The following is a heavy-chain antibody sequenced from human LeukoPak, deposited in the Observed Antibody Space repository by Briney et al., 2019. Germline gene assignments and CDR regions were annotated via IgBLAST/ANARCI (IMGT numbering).Heavy chain of an antibody. Sequence: GRSLRLSCAASGFAFSSYGMHWVRQAPGKGLEWVAVIWYDGSNKYYADSVKGRFTISRDNSKNTLYLQMNSLRAEDTAVYYCARDALYDILTGPLYYFDYWGQGTLVTVSS. J-gene: IGHJ4*02. V-gene: IGHV3-33*01. CDR1: GFAFSSYG. CDR2: IWYDGSNK. CDR3: ARDALYDILTGPLYYFDY. D-gene: IGHD3-9*01.